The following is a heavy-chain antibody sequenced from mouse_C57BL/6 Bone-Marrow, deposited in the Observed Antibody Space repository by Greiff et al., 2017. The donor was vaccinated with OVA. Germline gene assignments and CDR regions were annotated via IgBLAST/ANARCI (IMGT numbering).Heavy chain of an antibody. V-gene: IGHV1-52*01. D-gene: IGHD4-1*01. J-gene: IGHJ1*03. CDR3: ARGYWDYWYFDV. CDR2: IDPSDSET. CDR1: GYTFTSYW. Sequence: VKLMESGAELVRPGSSVKLSCKASGYTFTSYWMHWVKQRPIQGLEWIGNIDPSDSETHYNQKFKDKATLTVDKSSSTAYMQLSSLTSEDSAVYYCARGYWDYWYFDVWGTGTTVTVSS.